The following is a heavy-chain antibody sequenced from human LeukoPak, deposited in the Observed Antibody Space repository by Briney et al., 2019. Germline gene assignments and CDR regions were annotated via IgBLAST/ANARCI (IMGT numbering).Heavy chain of an antibody. J-gene: IGHJ4*02. CDR3: AKGTGGSSWPIFVY. D-gene: IGHD6-13*01. CDR2: MSWSSGSI. CDR1: GFTIEANA. V-gene: IGHV3-9*01. Sequence: GRSLRLSCAASGFTIEANAMHWVRQAPGKGLEWVSGMSWSSGSICYADSVKGRFPISRDNAKTSLYLQMNSLRLEDAALYYCAKGTGGSSWPIFVYWGQGTLVTVSS.